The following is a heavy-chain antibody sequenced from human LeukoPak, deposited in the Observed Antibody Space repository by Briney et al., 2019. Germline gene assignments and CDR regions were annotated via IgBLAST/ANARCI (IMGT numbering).Heavy chain of an antibody. CDR2: INHSGST. CDR3: ARDYYDIVVVPAARNFDY. CDR1: GGSFSGYY. V-gene: IGHV4-34*01. Sequence: PSETLSLTCAVYGGSFSGYYWSWIRQPPGKGLEWIGEINHSGSTNYNPSLKSRVTISVDTSKNQFSLKLSSVTAADTAVYYCARDYYDIVVVPAARNFDYWGQGTLVTVSS. J-gene: IGHJ4*02. D-gene: IGHD2-2*01.